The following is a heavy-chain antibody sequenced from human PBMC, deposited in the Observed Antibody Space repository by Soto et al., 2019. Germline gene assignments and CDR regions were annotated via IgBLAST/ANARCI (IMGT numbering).Heavy chain of an antibody. D-gene: IGHD3-3*01. CDR1: GFTFSSYE. Sequence: EVQLVESGGGLVQPGGSLRLSCAASGFTFSSYEMKWVRQAPGKGLEWVSYISTSGSTIYYADSVKGRFTISRDNAKNSLYLQMNSLRAEDTAVYYCARVFTLEAARPYYYYYGMDVW. CDR3: ARVFTLEAARPYYYYYGMDV. CDR2: ISTSGSTI. J-gene: IGHJ6*01. V-gene: IGHV3-48*03.